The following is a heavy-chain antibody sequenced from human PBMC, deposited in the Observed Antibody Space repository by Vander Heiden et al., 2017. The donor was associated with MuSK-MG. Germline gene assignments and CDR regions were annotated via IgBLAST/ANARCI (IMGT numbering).Heavy chain of an antibody. J-gene: IGHJ4*02. CDR3: AKMAIVGATQADY. D-gene: IGHD1-26*01. CDR2: ISYDGSNK. CDR1: GFPFSSYG. V-gene: IGHV3-30*18. Sequence: QVQLVESGGGVVQPGRSLRLSCAASGFPFSSYGMHWVRQAPGKGLEWVAVISYDGSNKYYADSVKGRFTISRDNSKNTLYLQMNSLRAEDTAVYYCAKMAIVGATQADYWGQGTLGTVSS.